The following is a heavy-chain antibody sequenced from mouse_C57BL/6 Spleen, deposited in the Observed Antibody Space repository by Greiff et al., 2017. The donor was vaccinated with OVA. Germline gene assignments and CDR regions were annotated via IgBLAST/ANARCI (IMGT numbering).Heavy chain of an antibody. CDR1: GYTFTDYN. CDR2: INPNNGGT. J-gene: IGHJ2*01. Sequence: EVMLVESGPELVKPGASVKMSCKASGYTFTDYNMHWVKQSHGKSLEWIGYINPNNGGTSYNQKFKGKATLTVNKSSSTAYMELRSLTSEDSAVYYCARSSYYGSSYPYFDYWGQGTTLTVSS. CDR3: ARSSYYGSSYPYFDY. D-gene: IGHD1-1*01. V-gene: IGHV1-22*01.